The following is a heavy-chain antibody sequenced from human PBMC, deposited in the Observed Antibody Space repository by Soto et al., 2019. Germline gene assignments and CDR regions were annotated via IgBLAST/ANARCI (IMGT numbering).Heavy chain of an antibody. V-gene: IGHV4-34*01. Sequence: TSETLSLTCAVYGGSFSGYCWSWIRQTPGERLEWVGDICHGGGANYNPSLKSRVSFSMDPSKNQFSLKLNSVIAAGTAVYYCAGYSNSWSKYVKHWGRGSLVTVSS. CDR2: ICHGGGA. D-gene: IGHD6-13*01. CDR1: GGSFSGYC. CDR3: AGYSNSWSKYVKH. J-gene: IGHJ1*01.